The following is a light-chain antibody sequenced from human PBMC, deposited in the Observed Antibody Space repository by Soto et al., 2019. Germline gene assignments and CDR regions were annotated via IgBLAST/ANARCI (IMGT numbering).Light chain of an antibody. CDR2: DVS. Sequence: QSVLTQPASVSGSPGQSITISCTGTSSDVGGYNYVSWYQQHPGKAPKLMIYDVSNRPSGVSIRFSGSKSGNTASLTISGLQAEDEADYYCSSYTSSSTPHYVFGTGTKVTVL. CDR3: SSYTSSSTPHYV. J-gene: IGLJ1*01. V-gene: IGLV2-14*01. CDR1: SSDVGGYNY.